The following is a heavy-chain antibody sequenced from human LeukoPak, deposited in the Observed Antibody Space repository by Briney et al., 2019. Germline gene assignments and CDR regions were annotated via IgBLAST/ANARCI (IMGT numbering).Heavy chain of an antibody. CDR1: GGTFSSYA. J-gene: IGHJ2*01. Sequence: EASVKVSCKASGGTFSSYAISWVRQAPGQGLEWMGRIIPILGIANYAQKFQGRVTITADKSTSTAYMELSSLRSEDTAVYYCARSFGTYYGSADYWYFDLWGRGTLVTVSS. V-gene: IGHV1-69*04. CDR3: ARSFGTYYGSADYWYFDL. D-gene: IGHD3-10*01. CDR2: IIPILGIA.